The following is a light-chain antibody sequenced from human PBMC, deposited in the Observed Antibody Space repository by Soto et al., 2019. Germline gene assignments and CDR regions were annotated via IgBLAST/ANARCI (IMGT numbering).Light chain of an antibody. Sequence: DIQMAQSPASLSASVGDRVTITCRASQKISNHLNWFQQKSGKAPRLLMYAASTLQSGVPSRFSGSGSGTDFTLTISGLQPEYVATYYCQQGYSIPYTFRQGTKLEIK. J-gene: IGKJ2*01. CDR1: QKISNH. CDR2: AAS. V-gene: IGKV1-39*01. CDR3: QQGYSIPYT.